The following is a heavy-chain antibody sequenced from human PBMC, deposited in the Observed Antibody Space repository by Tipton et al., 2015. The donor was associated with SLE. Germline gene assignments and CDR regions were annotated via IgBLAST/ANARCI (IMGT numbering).Heavy chain of an antibody. V-gene: IGHV4-61*09. CDR3: ARARSDFWSGYYGD. D-gene: IGHD3-3*01. J-gene: IGHJ4*02. CDR2: IYTSGST. CDR1: GGSISSGSYY. Sequence: TLSLTCTVSGGSISSGSYYWSWIRQPAGKGLEWIGYIYTSGSTNYNPSLKSRVTISVDTSKNQFSLKLSSVTAADTAVYYCARARSDFWSGYYGDWGQGTLVTVSS.